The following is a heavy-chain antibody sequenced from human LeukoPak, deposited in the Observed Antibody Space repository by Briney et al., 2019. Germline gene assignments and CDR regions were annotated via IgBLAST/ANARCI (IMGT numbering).Heavy chain of an antibody. D-gene: IGHD3-10*01. J-gene: IGHJ5*02. CDR1: GGSISSSSYY. Sequence: SETLSLTCTVSGGSISSSSYYWGWIRQPPGKGLEWIGSIYYSGSTYYNPSLKSRVTISVDTSKNQFSLKLSSVTAADTAVYYCARVEYGSGSYRWFDPWGQGTLVTVSS. CDR2: IYYSGST. V-gene: IGHV4-39*07. CDR3: ARVEYGSGSYRWFDP.